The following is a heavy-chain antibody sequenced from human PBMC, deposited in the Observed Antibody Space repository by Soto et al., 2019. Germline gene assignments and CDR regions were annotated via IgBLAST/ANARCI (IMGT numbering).Heavy chain of an antibody. J-gene: IGHJ5*02. CDR2: IGGDGGSI. Sequence: EEQLLESGGGLVQPGGSLRLSCAASGFTFSRYAMSWVRQIPGKGLECVSAIGGDGGSIHYADSVKGRFTISRDNSKNMLYLQLNSLRAEDTAVYYCAKVGGFDPWGQGTLVTVSS. CDR1: GFTFSRYA. V-gene: IGHV3-23*01. CDR3: AKVGGFDP. D-gene: IGHD4-17*01.